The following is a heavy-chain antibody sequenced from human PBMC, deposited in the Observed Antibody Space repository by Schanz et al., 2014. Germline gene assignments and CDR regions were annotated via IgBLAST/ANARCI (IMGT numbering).Heavy chain of an antibody. D-gene: IGHD4-17*01. V-gene: IGHV4-31*03. Sequence: QVQLQESGPGLEKPSQTLSLTCTVSGDSISSGGYYWSWIRQHPGKGLEWIGFISYSGSTYYNPSLKSRVTISGDTTKNQFSLNLSSATAADTAVYYCARDRGHGDLPGDIWGQGTMVTVSS. CDR3: ARDRGHGDLPGDI. CDR2: ISYSGST. CDR1: GDSISSGGYY. J-gene: IGHJ3*02.